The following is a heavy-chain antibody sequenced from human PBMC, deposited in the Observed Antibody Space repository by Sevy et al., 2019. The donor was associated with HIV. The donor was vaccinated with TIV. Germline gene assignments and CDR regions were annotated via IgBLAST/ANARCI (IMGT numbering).Heavy chain of an antibody. J-gene: IGHJ6*02. CDR2: IIPIFGTA. D-gene: IGHD1-26*01. CDR1: GGTFSSYA. V-gene: IGHV1-69*13. CDR3: ARPAGAGSYYYYGMDV. Sequence: ASVKVSCKASGGTFSSYAISWVRQAPGQGLEWMGGIIPIFGTANYAQKFQGRVTITADESTSTAYMELSSLRSENTAVYYCARPAGAGSYYYYGMDVWGQGTTVTVSS.